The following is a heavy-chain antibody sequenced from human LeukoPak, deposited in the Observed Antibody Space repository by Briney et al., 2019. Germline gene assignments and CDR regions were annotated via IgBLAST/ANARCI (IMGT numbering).Heavy chain of an antibody. V-gene: IGHV3-48*03. CDR3: ATFTDY. Sequence: PGGSLRLSCAASGFTFSNYEMNWVRQAPGKGLEWVSYISSSGTTIQYADSVKGRFTISRDNAKNSLYLQMHTLRAEDTAVSYCATFTDYWGQGTLVTVSS. J-gene: IGHJ4*02. CDR2: ISSSGTTI. CDR1: GFTFSNYE.